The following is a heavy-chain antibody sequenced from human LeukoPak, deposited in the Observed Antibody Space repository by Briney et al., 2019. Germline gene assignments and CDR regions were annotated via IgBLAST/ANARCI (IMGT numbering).Heavy chain of an antibody. D-gene: IGHD2-2*01. V-gene: IGHV3-21*01. CDR1: GFTFSSYS. J-gene: IGHJ3*02. CDR3: ARDHIVVVPAAIDAFDI. CDR2: ISSSSSYI. Sequence: GGSLRLSCAASGFTFSSYSMNWVRQAPGKGLEWVSSISSSSSYIYYADSVKGRFTISRENAKNSLYLQMNSLRAEVMAVYYCARDHIVVVPAAIDAFDIWGQGTMVTVSS.